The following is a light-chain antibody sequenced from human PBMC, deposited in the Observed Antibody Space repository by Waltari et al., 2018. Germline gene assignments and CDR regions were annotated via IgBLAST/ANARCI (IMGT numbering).Light chain of an antibody. CDR2: DVS. CDR1: SSDVGGYNY. CDR3: CSYAGSYTLV. Sequence: PGQSVTISCTGTSSDVGGYNYVSWYQQHPGKAPKLMIYDVSKRPSGVPDRFSGSKSGNTASLTISGLQAEDEADYYCCSYAGSYTLVFGGGTKLTVL. J-gene: IGLJ2*01. V-gene: IGLV2-11*01.